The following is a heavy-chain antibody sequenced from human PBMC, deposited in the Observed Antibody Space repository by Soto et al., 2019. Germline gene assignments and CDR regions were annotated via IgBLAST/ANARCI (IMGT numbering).Heavy chain of an antibody. CDR3: AKKPPSTIQGWAFGMDV. CDR2: TFSGGST. Sequence: EVQLLETGGGLIQPGGSLRLSCLACGYTVTSDYMIWVRQPPGKGLEWVSTTFSGGSTNYADSVKGRFTISRDNSKNTVYLQMNNLRVEDTAVYYCAKKPPSTIQGWAFGMDVWGQGTTVSASS. CDR1: GYTVTSDY. J-gene: IGHJ6*02. D-gene: IGHD2-8*01. V-gene: IGHV3-53*02.